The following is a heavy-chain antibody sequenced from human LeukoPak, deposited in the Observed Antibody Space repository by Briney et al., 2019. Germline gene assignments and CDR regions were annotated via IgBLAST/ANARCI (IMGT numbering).Heavy chain of an antibody. J-gene: IGHJ4*02. CDR1: GGSISSGHYW. D-gene: IGHD2-15*01. Sequence: SETLSLTCTVSGGSISSGHYWWGWIRQPPGKGLDWIGSMYYSGNTHYNPSLQSRVTVSVDTSKNRFSLKLTSVTAADTAVYYCVRQRGVGSWSFDYWGQGNLVTVSS. CDR2: MYYSGNT. V-gene: IGHV4-39*01. CDR3: VRQRGVGSWSFDY.